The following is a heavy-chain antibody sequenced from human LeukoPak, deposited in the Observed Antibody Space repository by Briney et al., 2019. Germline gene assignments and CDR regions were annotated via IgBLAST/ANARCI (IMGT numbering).Heavy chain of an antibody. D-gene: IGHD5-12*01. J-gene: IGHJ4*02. V-gene: IGHV3-53*01. Sequence: GGSLRLSCAASGFTVSSNYMSWVRQAPGKGLEWVSVIYSGGSTYYADSVKGRFTISRDNSKNTLYLQMNSLRAEDTAVCYCARGRGYSGYDLGYWGQGTLVTVSS. CDR1: GFTVSSNY. CDR3: ARGRGYSGYDLGY. CDR2: IYSGGST.